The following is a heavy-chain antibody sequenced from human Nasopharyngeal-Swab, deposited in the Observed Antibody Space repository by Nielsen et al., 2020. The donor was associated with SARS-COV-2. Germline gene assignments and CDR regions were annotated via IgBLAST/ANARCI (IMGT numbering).Heavy chain of an antibody. J-gene: IGHJ5*02. CDR1: GFTFSSYA. D-gene: IGHD6-19*01. V-gene: IGHV3-23*01. Sequence: GESLKISCAASGFTFSSYAMSWVRQAPGKGLEWVSAISGSGGSTYYADSVKGRFTISRDNSKNTLHLQMNSLRAEDTAVYYCAKDPRIAVAGTAWFDPWGQGTLVTVSS. CDR2: ISGSGGST. CDR3: AKDPRIAVAGTAWFDP.